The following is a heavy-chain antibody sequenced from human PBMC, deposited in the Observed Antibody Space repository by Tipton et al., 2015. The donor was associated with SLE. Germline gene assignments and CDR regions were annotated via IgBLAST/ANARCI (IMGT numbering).Heavy chain of an antibody. V-gene: IGHV3-23*01. J-gene: IGHJ3*01. Sequence: SLRLSCAASGFSFSSRAMNWVRQAPGKGLEWVSGISVDGRSTYYADSVKGRFTISSDNSKNTLYLQLNSLTVEDTAVYYCAKAQGVIVPNDAFDFGGQGTMVTVSS. CDR1: GFSFSSRA. CDR2: ISVDGRST. D-gene: IGHD2/OR15-2a*01. CDR3: AKAQGVIVPNDAFDF.